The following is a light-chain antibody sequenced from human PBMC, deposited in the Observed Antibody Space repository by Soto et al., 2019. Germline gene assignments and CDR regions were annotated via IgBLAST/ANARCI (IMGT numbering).Light chain of an antibody. V-gene: IGKV3-15*01. CDR3: QQRTNWPQGIT. CDR1: QSVSSN. CDR2: GAS. Sequence: EIVMTQSPAPLSLSLGEGATLSCRASQSVSSNLAWYQQKPGQATSLLIYGASTRATGIPARLSGSGSGTDFTLTISSLETEDFAVYYCQQRTNWPQGITFGQGTRLEIK. J-gene: IGKJ5*01.